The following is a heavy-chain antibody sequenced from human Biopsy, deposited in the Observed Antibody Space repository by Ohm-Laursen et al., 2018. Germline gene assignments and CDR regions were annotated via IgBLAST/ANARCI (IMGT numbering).Heavy chain of an antibody. Sequence: GTLSLTCAVSGDSVTKYYWSWIRQPPGKGLEWIGHIYYSVMTNYNPSLQSRVSISVDTSRNQVSLTLSSVTAADTAVYYCARDSGILNYGNFKYYHYYGMDVWGQGAKVTVSS. CDR2: IYYSVMT. CDR1: GDSVTKYY. D-gene: IGHD4-11*01. CDR3: ARDSGILNYGNFKYYHYYGMDV. J-gene: IGHJ6*02. V-gene: IGHV4-59*02.